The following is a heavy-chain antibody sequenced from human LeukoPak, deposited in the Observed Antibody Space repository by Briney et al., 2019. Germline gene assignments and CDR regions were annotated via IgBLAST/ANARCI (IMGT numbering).Heavy chain of an antibody. J-gene: IGHJ3*02. D-gene: IGHD2-8*01. CDR1: GFTASSNY. V-gene: IGHV3-53*04. CDR3: AREVMAKRRAFDI. CDR2: IYSDDRT. Sequence: GGSLRFSCAVSGFTASSNYMSWVRQAPGKGLEWVSVIYSDDRTYYADSVKGRFTISRHTSKKTLYLQMNSLRAEDTAVYYCAREVMAKRRAFDIWGQGTVVTVSS.